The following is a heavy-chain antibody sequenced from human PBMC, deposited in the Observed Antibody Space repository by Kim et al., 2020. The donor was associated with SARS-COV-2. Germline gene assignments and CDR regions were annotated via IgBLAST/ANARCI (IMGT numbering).Heavy chain of an antibody. CDR2: ITSSGSYT. J-gene: IGHJ5*02. D-gene: IGHD5-18*01. Sequence: GGSLRLSCAASGFTFSSYSMNWVRQAPGKGLEWVSSITSSGSYTYYADSLKGRFTISRDNAKSSLYLQMSSLRAEDTAVYYCTRGVDTAMVTGGYNWFDPWGQGTLVTVSS. CDR1: GFTFSSYS. CDR3: TRGVDTAMVTGGYNWFDP. V-gene: IGHV3-21*06.